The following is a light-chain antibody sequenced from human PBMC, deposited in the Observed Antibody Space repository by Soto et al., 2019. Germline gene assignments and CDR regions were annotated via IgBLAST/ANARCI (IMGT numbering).Light chain of an antibody. CDR3: SLSYSDVRV. V-gene: IGLV7-46*01. CDR2: DTS. CDR1: TGAVTSSHY. J-gene: IGLJ3*02. Sequence: QAVVTQEPSLTVSPGGTVTLTCGSSTGAVTSSHYPYWFQQKPGQAPRALIHDTSNKHSWTPARFSGSLLGGKPALILSGAQHEDEADYYCSLSYSDVRVFGGGTKVTVL.